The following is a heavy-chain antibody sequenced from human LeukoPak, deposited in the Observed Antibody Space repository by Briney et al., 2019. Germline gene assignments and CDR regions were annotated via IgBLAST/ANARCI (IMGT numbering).Heavy chain of an antibody. J-gene: IGHJ2*01. Sequence: PSETLSLTCAVNGGSFSGYYWKCIRQPPGKGLEWIGEINHNGSTNYNPSLKSRVTISVDTSKNQFSGKVRSVTAADTAVFHCARALGAPPPAFDLWGRGTQVTVSS. D-gene: IGHD4/OR15-4a*01. CDR3: ARALGAPPPAFDL. CDR1: GGSFSGYY. CDR2: INHNGST. V-gene: IGHV4-34*01.